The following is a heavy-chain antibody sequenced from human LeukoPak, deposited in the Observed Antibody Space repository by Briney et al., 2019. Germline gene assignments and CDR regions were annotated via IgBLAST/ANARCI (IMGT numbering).Heavy chain of an antibody. V-gene: IGHV3-23*01. CDR1: GFTFSSSA. CDR3: AKSGYNRFDY. D-gene: IGHD5-24*01. Sequence: GGSLRLPCAASGFTFSSSAMSWVGQAPGKGLEWVSSISGSGSGGSTYYADSVKGRFTISRDNSKNTLYLQMNSLRAEDTAVYYCAKSGYNRFDYWGQGTLVTVSS. J-gene: IGHJ4*02. CDR2: ISGSGSGGST.